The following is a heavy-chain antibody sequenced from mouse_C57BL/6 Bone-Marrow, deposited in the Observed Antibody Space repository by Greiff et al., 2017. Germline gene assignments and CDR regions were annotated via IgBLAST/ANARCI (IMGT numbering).Heavy chain of an antibody. CDR2: IDPSDSET. V-gene: IGHV1-52*01. J-gene: IGHJ2*01. CDR1: GYTFPSYW. Sequence: QVQLKQPGAELVRPGSSVKLSCKASGYTFPSYWMHWVKQRPIQGLEWIGNIDPSDSETHYNQKFKDKATLTVDKSSSTAYMQLSSLTSEDSAVYDCARCFYCDYWGQGSTLTVSS. CDR3: ARCFYCDY.